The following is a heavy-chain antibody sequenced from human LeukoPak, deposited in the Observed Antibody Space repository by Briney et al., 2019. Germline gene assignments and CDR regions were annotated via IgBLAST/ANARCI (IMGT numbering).Heavy chain of an antibody. D-gene: IGHD2-2*01. CDR1: GFTFSSYW. CDR3: AGEGCSSTSCYAFDI. J-gene: IGHJ3*02. CDR2: INTDGSST. V-gene: IGHV3-74*01. Sequence: GGSLRLSCAASGFTFSSYWMHWVRQAPGKGLVWVSRINTDGSSTSYADSVKGRFTISRDNAKNTLYLQMNSLRAEDTAVYYCAGEGCSSTSCYAFDIWGQGTMVTVSS.